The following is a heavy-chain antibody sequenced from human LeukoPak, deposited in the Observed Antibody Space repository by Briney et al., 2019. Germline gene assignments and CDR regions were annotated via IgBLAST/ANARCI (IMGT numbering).Heavy chain of an antibody. D-gene: IGHD5-18*01. J-gene: IGHJ4*02. Sequence: GGSLRLSCAASGFTFSDYYMSWIRQAPGKGLEWVSYISSSGSTIYYAGSVKGRFTISRNNAKNSLYLQMNSLRAEDTAVYYCAKVGRGYSYGYDVYWGQGTLVTVSS. V-gene: IGHV3-11*04. CDR1: GFTFSDYY. CDR2: ISSSGSTI. CDR3: AKVGRGYSYGYDVY.